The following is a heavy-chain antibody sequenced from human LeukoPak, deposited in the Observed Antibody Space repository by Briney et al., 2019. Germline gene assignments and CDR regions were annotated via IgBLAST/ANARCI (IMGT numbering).Heavy chain of an antibody. D-gene: IGHD3-22*01. Sequence: SETLSLTCTVSGGSISSYYWSWIRQPPGKGLEWIAYIYSSGSTKYNPSPKTPVPISVDTSQNQFSLKLSSVTAADTAVYYCARGGVYGSPLGFWGQGTLVTVSS. CDR3: ARGGVYGSPLGF. J-gene: IGHJ4*02. V-gene: IGHV4-4*09. CDR2: IYSSGST. CDR1: GGSISSYY.